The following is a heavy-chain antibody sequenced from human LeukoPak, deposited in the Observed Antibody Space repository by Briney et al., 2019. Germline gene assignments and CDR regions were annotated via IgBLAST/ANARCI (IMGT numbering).Heavy chain of an antibody. CDR2: INHSGST. J-gene: IGHJ4*02. Sequence: SETLSLTCAVYGGSFSGYYWSWIRQPPGKGLEWIGEINHSGSTNYNPSLKSRVTISVDTSKNQFSLKLSSVTAADTAVYYCARRRPRGGSVDYWGQGTLVTVSS. V-gene: IGHV4-34*01. D-gene: IGHD1-26*01. CDR1: GGSFSGYY. CDR3: ARRRPRGGSVDY.